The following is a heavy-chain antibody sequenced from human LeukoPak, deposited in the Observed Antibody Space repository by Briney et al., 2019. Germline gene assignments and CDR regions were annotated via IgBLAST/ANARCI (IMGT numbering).Heavy chain of an antibody. D-gene: IGHD6-13*01. CDR1: GFTFSSYA. V-gene: IGHV3-64D*06. CDR3: VKRGIAASGAKTLYYFGC. CDR2: ISSTGGST. Sequence: GGSLRLSCSASGFTFSSYAMHWVRQAPGKGLEYVSTISSTGGSTYYADSVKGRFTISRDNSKNTLYLQMSSLRAEDTAVYYCVKRGIAASGAKTLYYFGCWGQGTLVTVSS. J-gene: IGHJ4*02.